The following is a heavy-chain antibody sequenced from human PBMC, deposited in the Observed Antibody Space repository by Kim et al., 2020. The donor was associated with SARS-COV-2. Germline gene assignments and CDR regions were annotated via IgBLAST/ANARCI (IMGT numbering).Heavy chain of an antibody. CDR2: INSDGSST. V-gene: IGHV3-74*01. Sequence: GGSLRLSCAASGFIFSSHSMHWVRQAPGKGLVWVARINSDGSSTNYADSVKGRFTISRGNGKNTLWLQMNSLRAEDTAVYYCTRGAYSFVDYWGQGTLVT. CDR1: GFIFSSHS. J-gene: IGHJ4*02. CDR3: TRGAYSFVDY. D-gene: IGHD2-21*01.